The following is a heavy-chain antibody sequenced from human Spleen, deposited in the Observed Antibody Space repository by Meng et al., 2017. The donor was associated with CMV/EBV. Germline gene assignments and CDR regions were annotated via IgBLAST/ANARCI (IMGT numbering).Heavy chain of an antibody. CDR2: ISHTGNII. J-gene: IGHJ5*02. D-gene: IGHD2-15*01. CDR1: GFTFSSYS. Sequence: GESLKISCAASGFTFSSYSMNWVRQAPGKGLEWVSYISHTGNIIYYADSVKGRFTISRDNAKNSLYLQMNSLRAEDTALYYCARDRGFEESARYCSGGTWGPWGQGALVTVSS. CDR3: ARDRGFEESARYCSGGTWGP. V-gene: IGHV3-48*04.